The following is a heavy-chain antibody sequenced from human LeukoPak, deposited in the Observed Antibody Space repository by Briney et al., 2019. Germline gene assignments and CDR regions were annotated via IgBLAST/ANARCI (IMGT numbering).Heavy chain of an antibody. D-gene: IGHD4-17*01. CDR3: AMRSTVEHYYYYYMDV. CDR1: GGTFSSYA. CDR2: IIPIFGTA. J-gene: IGHJ6*03. V-gene: IGHV1-69*05. Sequence: ASVTVSCKASGGTFSSYAISWVRQAPGQGLEWMGGIIPIFGTANYAQKFQGRVTITTDESTSTAYMELSSLRSEDTAVYYCAMRSTVEHYYYYYMDVWGKGTTVTVSS.